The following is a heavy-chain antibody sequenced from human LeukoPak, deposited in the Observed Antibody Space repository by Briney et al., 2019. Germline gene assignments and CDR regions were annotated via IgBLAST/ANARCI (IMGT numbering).Heavy chain of an antibody. CDR2: INPNSGGT. J-gene: IGHJ6*02. CDR3: ARDRCSSTSCYDDYYYGMDV. Sequence: ASVKVSCKASGYTFTGYYMHWVRQAPGQGLEWMGWINPNSGGTNYAQKFQGWVTMTRDTSISTAYMELSRLRSDDTAVYYCARDRCSSTSCYDDYYYGMDVWGQGTTVTVS. CDR1: GYTFTGYY. V-gene: IGHV1-2*04. D-gene: IGHD2-2*01.